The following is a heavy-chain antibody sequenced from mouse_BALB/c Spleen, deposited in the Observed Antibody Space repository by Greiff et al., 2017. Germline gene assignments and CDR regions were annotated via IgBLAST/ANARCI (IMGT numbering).Heavy chain of an antibody. D-gene: IGHD4-1*02. Sequence: QVQLKESGPGLVAPSQSLSITCTVSGFSLTSYGVHWVRQPPGKGLEWLGVIWAGGSTNYNSALMSRLSISKDNSKSQVFLKMNSLQTDDTAMYYCARPQLGRDYAMDYWGQGTSVTVSS. CDR1: GFSLTSYG. V-gene: IGHV2-9*02. CDR3: ARPQLGRDYAMDY. CDR2: IWAGGST. J-gene: IGHJ4*01.